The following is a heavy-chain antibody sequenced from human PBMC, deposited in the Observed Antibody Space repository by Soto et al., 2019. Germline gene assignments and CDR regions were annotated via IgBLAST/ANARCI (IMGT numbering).Heavy chain of an antibody. D-gene: IGHD3-10*01. J-gene: IGHJ4*02. Sequence: PGGSLRLSCSASGFNFSDYYMNWIRQAPGKGLEWISYISGSSGTIYYADSVRGRLTISRDNAKNSLYLQMSSLRAEDTAVYYCARDPGSGGVRPYYIDYCGQGTLVTVSS. CDR3: ARDPGSGGVRPYYIDY. V-gene: IGHV3-11*01. CDR2: ISGSSGTI. CDR1: GFNFSDYY.